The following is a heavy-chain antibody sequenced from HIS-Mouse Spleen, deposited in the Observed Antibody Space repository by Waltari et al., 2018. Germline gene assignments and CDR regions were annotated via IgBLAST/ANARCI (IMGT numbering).Heavy chain of an antibody. Sequence: QLQLQESGPGLVKPSETLSLTCTVSGASISSSSYYWGGVRQPPGKGLVWIGSIHYSGTTHYTPSLKSRVTISVDTSKNQFSLKLSSVTAADTAVYYCAREIPYSSSWYDWYFDLWGRGTLVTVSS. J-gene: IGHJ2*01. V-gene: IGHV4-39*07. D-gene: IGHD6-13*01. CDR3: AREIPYSSSWYDWYFDL. CDR2: IHYSGTT. CDR1: GASISSSSYY.